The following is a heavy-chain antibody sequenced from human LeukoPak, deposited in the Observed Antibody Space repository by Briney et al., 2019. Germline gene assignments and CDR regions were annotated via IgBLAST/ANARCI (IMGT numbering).Heavy chain of an antibody. CDR1: GGSISSGGYY. CDR2: VYYSGST. J-gene: IGHJ5*02. V-gene: IGHV4-31*03. CDR3: ARDSGDWFDP. Sequence: KPPETLSLTCTDSGGSISSGGYYWSWIRQPPGKGLEWIAYVYYSGSTYYNPSLKSRVAISVDTSKNQFSLKLSSVTAADTAVYYCARDSGDWFDPWGQGTLVTVSS.